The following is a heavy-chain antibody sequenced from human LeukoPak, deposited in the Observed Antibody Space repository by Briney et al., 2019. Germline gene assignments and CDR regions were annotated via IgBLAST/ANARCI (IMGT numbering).Heavy chain of an antibody. V-gene: IGHV4-59*01. Sequence: PSETLSLTCAVYGGSFSGYYWSWIRQPPGKGLEWIGYIYYSGSTNFNPSLKSRVTISVDTSKNQFSLKLSSVTAADTAVYYCAREGRVSSAYYFDYWGQGTLVTVSS. CDR1: GGSFSGYY. CDR2: IYYSGST. D-gene: IGHD6-6*01. J-gene: IGHJ4*02. CDR3: AREGRVSSAYYFDY.